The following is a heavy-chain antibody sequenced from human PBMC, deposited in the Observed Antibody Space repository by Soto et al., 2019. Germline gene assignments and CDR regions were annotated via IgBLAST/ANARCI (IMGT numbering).Heavy chain of an antibody. V-gene: IGHV4-30-4*08. CDR2: IYSTGST. Sequence: QVQLQESGPGLVKPSQTLSLICTVSGDAISNDNYYWSWIRQPPGKGLEWIGYIYSTGSTTYNPYLRSRLTMSIDPSKRHFSLKLTSVTAADTAVYYCARGGSMLPSVLTSPLDYWGQGTLVTVSS. D-gene: IGHD3-16*01. CDR3: ARGGSMLPSVLTSPLDY. CDR1: GDAISNDNYY. J-gene: IGHJ4*02.